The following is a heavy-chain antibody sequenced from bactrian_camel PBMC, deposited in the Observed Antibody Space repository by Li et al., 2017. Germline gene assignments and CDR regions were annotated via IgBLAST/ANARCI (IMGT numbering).Heavy chain of an antibody. D-gene: IGHD7*01. Sequence: QLVESGGGLVQPGGSLTLSCAASGFTFSGSDMKWLRQAPGKGLEWVSVITASGRSTDYAESVKGRFTITQDKSKNMLFLQMNNLTADDTAVYYCAAQRRTPIRCAWDYWGQGTQVTVS. CDR3: AAQRRTPIRCAWDY. J-gene: IGHJ4*01. V-gene: IGHV3S40*01. CDR2: ITASGRST. CDR1: GFTFSGSD.